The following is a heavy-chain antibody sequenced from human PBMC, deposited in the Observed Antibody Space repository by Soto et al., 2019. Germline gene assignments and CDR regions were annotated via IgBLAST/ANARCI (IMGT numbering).Heavy chain of an antibody. CDR3: AKDSSPYYYYGMDV. D-gene: IGHD6-13*01. Sequence: QVQLVESGGGVVQPGRSLRLSCAASGFTFSSYGMHWVRQAPGKGLEWVAVISYDGSNKYYADSVKGRFTISRDNSKNPLYLQMNSLRAEDTAVYYCAKDSSPYYYYGMDVWGQGTTVTVSS. V-gene: IGHV3-30*18. CDR2: ISYDGSNK. J-gene: IGHJ6*02. CDR1: GFTFSSYG.